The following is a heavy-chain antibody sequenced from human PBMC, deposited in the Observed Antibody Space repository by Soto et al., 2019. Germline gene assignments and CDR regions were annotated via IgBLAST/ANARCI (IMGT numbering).Heavy chain of an antibody. CDR1: GGSISSGGYS. CDR2: IYHSGST. D-gene: IGHD2-2*01. Sequence: QLQLQESGSVLVKPSQTLSLTCAVSGGSISSGGYSWSWIRQPPGKGLEWIGYIYHSGSTYYNPSLKSRVTISVDRSKNQFSLKLSSVTAADTAVYYCARGDCSSTSCPGFDYWGQGTLVTVSS. V-gene: IGHV4-30-2*01. CDR3: ARGDCSSTSCPGFDY. J-gene: IGHJ4*02.